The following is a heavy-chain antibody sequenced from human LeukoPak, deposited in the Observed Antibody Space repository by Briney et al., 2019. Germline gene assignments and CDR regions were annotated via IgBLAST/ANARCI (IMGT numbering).Heavy chain of an antibody. CDR1: GFSFSSYW. V-gene: IGHV3-7*03. CDR3: ARDGAARGSGSFGD. CDR2: ITKDGSET. D-gene: IGHD3-10*01. J-gene: IGHJ4*02. Sequence: AGGSLRLSCTASGFSFSSYWMSWVRQAPGKGLEWVANITKDGSETFYVDSVKGRFTISRDNAKNSLFLQMNSLRADDTAVYFCARDGAARGSGSFGDWGQGTLVSVSS.